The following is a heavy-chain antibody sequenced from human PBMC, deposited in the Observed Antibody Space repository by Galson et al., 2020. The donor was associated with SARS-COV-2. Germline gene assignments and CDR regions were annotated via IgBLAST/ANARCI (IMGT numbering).Heavy chain of an antibody. CDR2: ISSSSSYI. D-gene: IGHD3-3*01. CDR1: GFTFSSYI. CDR3: VKDGLRFNYYYYMDV. V-gene: IGHV3-21*01. Sequence: GGSLRLSCAASGFTFSSYIMNWVRQAPGKGLEWVSSISSSSSYIYYADSVKGRFTISRDNAKNSLYLQMNSLRAEDTAVYYCVKDGLRFNYYYYMDVWGKGTTVTVSS. J-gene: IGHJ6*03.